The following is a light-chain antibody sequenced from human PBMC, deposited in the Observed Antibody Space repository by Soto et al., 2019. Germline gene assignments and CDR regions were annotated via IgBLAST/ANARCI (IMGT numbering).Light chain of an antibody. V-gene: IGKV2-30*01. CDR3: MQGTHWGAPWT. CDR1: QSLVYSDGNTY. J-gene: IGKJ1*01. CDR2: KVS. Sequence: DVVMTQSPLSLPVTLGQPASISCRSSQSLVYSDGNTYLNWFQQRPGQSPRRLIYKVSNRVSGVPDRFSGSGSGTDFTLKISRVEAEDVGVYYCMQGTHWGAPWTFGQGTKVEIK.